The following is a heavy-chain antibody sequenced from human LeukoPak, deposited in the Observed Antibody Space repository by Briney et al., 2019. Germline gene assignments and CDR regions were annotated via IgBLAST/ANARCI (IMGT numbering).Heavy chain of an antibody. Sequence: SETLSLTCAVYGGSFSGYYWSWIRQPPGKGLEWIGEINHSGSTNYNPSLKSRVTISVDTSKNQFSLKLSSVTAADTAVYYCARPQEYAIDAFDIWGQGTMVTVSS. CDR3: ARPQEYAIDAFDI. D-gene: IGHD2-2*01. J-gene: IGHJ3*02. CDR2: INHSGST. CDR1: GGSFSGYY. V-gene: IGHV4-34*01.